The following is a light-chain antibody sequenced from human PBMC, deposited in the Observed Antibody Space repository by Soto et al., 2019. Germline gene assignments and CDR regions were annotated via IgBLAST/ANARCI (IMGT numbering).Light chain of an antibody. J-gene: IGLJ3*02. CDR1: SNDVGVYNY. CDR3: CSYAGSYTLV. Sequence: QSALTQPRSVSGSPGQSVTISCTGTSNDVGVYNYVSWSQQHPGKAPKLIIYDVTKRPSGVPDRFSGSKSGNTASLTISGLQADDEADYYCCSYAGSYTLVFGGGTKLPVL. V-gene: IGLV2-11*01. CDR2: DVT.